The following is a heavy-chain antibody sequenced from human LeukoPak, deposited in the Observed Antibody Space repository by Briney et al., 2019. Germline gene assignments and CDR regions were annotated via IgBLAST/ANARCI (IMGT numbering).Heavy chain of an antibody. CDR3: AKARVVVTAIQDY. CDR1: GFTFSSYA. D-gene: IGHD2-21*02. Sequence: GGSLTLSCAASGFTFSSYAMSWVRQAPGKGLEWVSAISGSGGSTYYADSVKGRFTIYRENSKNTQFLQMNSLRAEDTALYYCAKARVVVTAIQDYWGQGTLVTVSS. V-gene: IGHV3-23*01. CDR2: ISGSGGST. J-gene: IGHJ4*02.